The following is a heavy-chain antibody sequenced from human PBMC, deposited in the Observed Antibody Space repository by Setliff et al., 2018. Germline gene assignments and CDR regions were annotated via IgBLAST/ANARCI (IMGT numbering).Heavy chain of an antibody. D-gene: IGHD2-15*01. J-gene: IGHJ5*02. V-gene: IGHV4-39*01. CDR3: GRGFSRIEGWGNWFDP. CDR2: IYDSGSS. Sequence: NPSETLSLTCSVSGDSISSSSYYWGWIRQPPGKGLEWIGNIYDSGSSNYNASLKSRLTITRDTSKSQISLKLNSVTAADTAVYYCGRGFSRIEGWGNWFDPWGQGILVTVSS. CDR1: GDSISSSSYY.